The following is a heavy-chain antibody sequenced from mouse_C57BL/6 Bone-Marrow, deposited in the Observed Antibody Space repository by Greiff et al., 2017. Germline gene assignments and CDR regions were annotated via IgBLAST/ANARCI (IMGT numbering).Heavy chain of an antibody. V-gene: IGHV1-69*01. CDR3: ARGGYYAMDY. CDR1: GYTFTSYW. CDR2: IDPSDSYT. Sequence: QVQLQQPGAELVMPGASVKLSCKASGYTFTSYWMHWVKQRPGQGLAWIGEIDPSDSYTNYNQKFKGKSTLTVDKSSSTAYMQLSSLTSEDSAVYYCARGGYYAMDYWGQGTAVTGSS. J-gene: IGHJ4*01.